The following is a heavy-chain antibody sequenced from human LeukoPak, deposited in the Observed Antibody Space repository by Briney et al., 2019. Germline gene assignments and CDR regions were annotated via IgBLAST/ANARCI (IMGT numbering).Heavy chain of an antibody. Sequence: LRLSCAASGFTFSSYEMNWVRQAPGKGPEWIGSIYYSGSTYYNPSLKSRVTISVDTSKNQFSLKLSSVTAADTAVYYCARGATYSPIDYWGQGTLVTVSS. V-gene: IGHV4-59*05. J-gene: IGHJ4*02. CDR3: ARGATYSPIDY. CDR1: GFTFSSYE. CDR2: IYYSGST. D-gene: IGHD1-26*01.